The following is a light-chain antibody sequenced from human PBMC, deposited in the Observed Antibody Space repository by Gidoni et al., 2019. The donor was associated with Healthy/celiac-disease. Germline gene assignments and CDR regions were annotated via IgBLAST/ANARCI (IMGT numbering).Light chain of an antibody. Sequence: DIQMTQSPSSLSASVGDRVTITCRASQSISSYLNWYQQKPGKAPKLLISAASSLQSGVPSRFSASGSGTEFTLTISSLQPEDFAVYYCQQSYSTPYTFGQGTKLEIK. CDR3: QQSYSTPYT. CDR1: QSISSY. J-gene: IGKJ2*01. V-gene: IGKV1-39*01. CDR2: AAS.